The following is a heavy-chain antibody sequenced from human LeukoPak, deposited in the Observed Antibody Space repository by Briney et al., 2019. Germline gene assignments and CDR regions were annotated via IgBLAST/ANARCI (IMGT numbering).Heavy chain of an antibody. Sequence: PSETLSLTCAVYGGSSSGYYWTWIRQPPGKGLEWIGEIHYSGRINYNPSLESRVTISADTSNNHFSLKMNSVTAADTAVYYCSRGTDAYKCGNSWGQGTLVTVSS. CDR2: IHYSGRI. CDR3: SRGTDAYKCGNS. V-gene: IGHV4-34*01. J-gene: IGHJ4*02. CDR1: GGSSSGYY. D-gene: IGHD5-24*01.